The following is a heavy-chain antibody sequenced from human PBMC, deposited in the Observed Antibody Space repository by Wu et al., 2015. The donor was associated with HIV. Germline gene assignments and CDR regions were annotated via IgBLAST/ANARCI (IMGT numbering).Heavy chain of an antibody. V-gene: IGHV1-18*01. D-gene: IGHD3-10*01. CDR3: ARDCPITMVRGDCFGGMVDY. J-gene: IGHJ4*02. CDR1: GYTFTSYG. Sequence: QVQLVQSGAEVKKPGASVKVSCKASGYTFTSYGISWVRQAPGQGLEWMGWISAYNGNTNYAQKLQGRVTMTTDTSTSTAYMELRSLRSDDTAVYYCARDCPITMVRGDCFGGMVDYWGQGTLVTVSS. CDR2: ISAYNGNT.